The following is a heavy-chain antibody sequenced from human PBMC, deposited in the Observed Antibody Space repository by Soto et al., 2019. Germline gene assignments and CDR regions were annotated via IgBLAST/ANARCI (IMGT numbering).Heavy chain of an antibody. Sequence: EVQLLESGGGLVQPGGSLRLSCAASGFTFSSNAMSWVRQAPGKGLEWVSAISGRGGRTYYADSVKGRFTISRDNSKNTLYLQMNSLRAEDTAVYYCAKAGIAARHGVYYYYYMDVWGKGTTVTVSS. CDR3: AKAGIAARHGVYYYYYMDV. J-gene: IGHJ6*03. CDR1: GFTFSSNA. CDR2: ISGRGGRT. D-gene: IGHD6-6*01. V-gene: IGHV3-23*01.